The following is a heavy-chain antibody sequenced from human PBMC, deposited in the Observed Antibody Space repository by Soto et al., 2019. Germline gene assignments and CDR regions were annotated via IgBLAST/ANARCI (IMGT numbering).Heavy chain of an antibody. CDR1: GLSIDDSA. J-gene: IGHJ4*01. V-gene: IGHV3-9*01. CDR2: ISWNSGRI. CDR3: VKAFRAYTVTTYFEH. D-gene: IGHD4-17*01. Sequence: VESGGGLVQPGRSLRLSCVASGLSIDDSAMHWVRQVAGKGLEWVAGISWNSGRIGYGDSVKGRFTISRDNAKRSLYLQMDSLRPEDTALYYCVKAFRAYTVTTYFEHWGRGALVTVSS.